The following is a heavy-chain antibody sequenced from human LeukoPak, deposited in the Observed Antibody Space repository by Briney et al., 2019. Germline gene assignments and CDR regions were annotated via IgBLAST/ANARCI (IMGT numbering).Heavy chain of an antibody. CDR2: SSSIGGRT. CDR3: ARDLGWLHYAD. J-gene: IGHJ4*02. CDR1: GFTFSSHG. V-gene: IGHV3-23*01. D-gene: IGHD5-12*01. Sequence: PGGSLRLSCAASGFTFSSHGMNWVRQAPGKGLEWVSGSSSIGGRTYYADSVKGRFTVTRDNSRNTLHLQMNSLRVEDTGVYYCARDLGWLHYADWGQGTLVTVSS.